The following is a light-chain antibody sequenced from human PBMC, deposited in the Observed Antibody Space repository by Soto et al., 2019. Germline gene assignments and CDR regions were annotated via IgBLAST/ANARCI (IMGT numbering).Light chain of an antibody. V-gene: IGKV4-1*01. CDR1: QSVLYSSNNKNY. CDR2: WAS. CDR3: QQYYSTPRGT. J-gene: IGKJ1*01. Sequence: DIVMTQSPDSLAVSLGERATINCKSSQSVLYSSNNKNYLAWYQQKPGQPPKLLIYWASTRESGGPDRFSGSGSGTDFPLTISSLQAEDVAVYYCQQYYSTPRGTFGQGTKVEIK.